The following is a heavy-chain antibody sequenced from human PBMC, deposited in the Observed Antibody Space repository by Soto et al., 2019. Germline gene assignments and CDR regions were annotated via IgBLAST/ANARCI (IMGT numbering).Heavy chain of an antibody. CDR1: GGSISSGGYY. V-gene: IGHV4-31*03. Sequence: QVQLQESGPGLVKPSQTLSLTCTVSGGSISSGGYYWSWIRQHPGKGLEWIGYIYYSGSTYYNPSLKSRVTISEDTFKNQFSLKLSAVTAADTAVYYCARDPIYYDSIPAPPDYWGQGTLVTVSS. CDR3: ARDPIYYDSIPAPPDY. CDR2: IYYSGST. J-gene: IGHJ4*02. D-gene: IGHD3-22*01.